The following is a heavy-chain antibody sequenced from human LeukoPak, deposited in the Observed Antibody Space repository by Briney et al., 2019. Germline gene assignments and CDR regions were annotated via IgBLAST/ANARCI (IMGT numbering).Heavy chain of an antibody. CDR3: ARAGDCSSTSCYAVGDY. Sequence: SETLSLTCAVYGGSLSGYYWSWIRQPPGKGLEWIGEISHSGSTKYNPSLKSRVTTSVDTSKNQFSLKLSSVTAADTAVYYCARAGDCSSTSCYAVGDYWGQGTLVTVSS. CDR2: ISHSGST. D-gene: IGHD2-2*01. V-gene: IGHV4-34*01. J-gene: IGHJ4*02. CDR1: GGSLSGYY.